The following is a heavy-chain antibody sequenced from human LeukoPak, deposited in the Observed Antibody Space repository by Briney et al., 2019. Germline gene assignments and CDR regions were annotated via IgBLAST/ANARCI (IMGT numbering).Heavy chain of an antibody. J-gene: IGHJ4*02. D-gene: IGHD1-14*01. CDR1: GGSISGYY. CDR3: ARLLGSPRIRFDY. V-gene: IGHV4-59*08. Sequence: PSETLSLTCTVSGGSISGYYWSWIRQPPGKGLEWIGYIYYSGSINYNPSLKSRVTISVDTSKNQFSLRLSSVTAADTAVYYCARLLGSPRIRFDYWGQGTLVTVSS. CDR2: IYYSGSI.